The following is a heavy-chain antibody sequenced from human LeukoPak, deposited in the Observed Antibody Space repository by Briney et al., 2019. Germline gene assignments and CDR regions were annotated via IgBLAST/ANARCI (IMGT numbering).Heavy chain of an antibody. CDR3: ARVVARFGEVCFGY. J-gene: IGHJ4*02. Sequence: ASVTVSCKASGYTFTGYYMHWVRQAPGQGLEWMGWINPNSGGTNYAQKFQGRVTMTRDTSISTAYMELSRLRSDDTAVCYCARVVARFGEVCFGYWGQGTLVTVSS. D-gene: IGHD3-10*01. CDR2: INPNSGGT. V-gene: IGHV1-2*02. CDR1: GYTFTGYY.